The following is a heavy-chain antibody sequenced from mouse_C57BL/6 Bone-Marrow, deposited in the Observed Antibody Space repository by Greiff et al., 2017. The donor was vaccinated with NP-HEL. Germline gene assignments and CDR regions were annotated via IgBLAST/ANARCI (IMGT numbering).Heavy chain of an antibody. V-gene: IGHV5-12*01. CDR1: GFTFSDYY. CDR3: ARHGGVTTTFDY. CDR2: ISNGGGST. Sequence: EVKVVESGGGLVQPGGSLKLSCAASGFTFSDYYMYWVRQTPEKRLEWVAYISNGGGSTYYPDTVKGRFTISRDNAKNTLYLQMSRLKSEDTAMYYCARHGGVTTTFDYWGQGTTLTVSS. J-gene: IGHJ2*01. D-gene: IGHD2-13*01.